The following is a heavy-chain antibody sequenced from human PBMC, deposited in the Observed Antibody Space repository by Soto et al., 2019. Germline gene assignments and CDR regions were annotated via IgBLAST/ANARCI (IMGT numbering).Heavy chain of an antibody. CDR2: IDPTDSYT. V-gene: IGHV5-10-1*01. CDR3: ARLTLAHDSSGYHIFDY. J-gene: IGHJ4*02. Sequence: GESLKISCQASGYSFTTYWISWVRQMPGKGLECMGRIDPTDSYTDYGPSFEGHVTMSVDRSINTTYLEWSSLKASDNAMNYCARLTLAHDSSGYHIFDYWGRGTLVTVSS. D-gene: IGHD3-22*01. CDR1: GYSFTTYW.